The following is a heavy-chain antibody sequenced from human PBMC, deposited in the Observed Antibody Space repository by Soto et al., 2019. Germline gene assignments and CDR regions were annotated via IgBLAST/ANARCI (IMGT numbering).Heavy chain of an antibody. J-gene: IGHJ6*02. D-gene: IGHD6-19*01. CDR3: ARSWRLVQDYYYGMDV. Sequence: PGGSLRLSCAASGFTFSSYGMHWVRQAPGKGLEWVAAIWYDGSNKYYADSVKGRFTISRDNSKNTLYLQMNSLRAEDTAVYYCARSWRLVQDYYYGMDVWGQGTTVTVSS. V-gene: IGHV3-33*01. CDR2: IWYDGSNK. CDR1: GFTFSSYG.